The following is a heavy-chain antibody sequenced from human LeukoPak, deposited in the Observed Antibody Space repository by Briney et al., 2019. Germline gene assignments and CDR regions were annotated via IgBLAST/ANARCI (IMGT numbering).Heavy chain of an antibody. CDR3: ARGGVLYYDSSGYYYDY. V-gene: IGHV1-2*04. D-gene: IGHD3-22*01. J-gene: IGHJ4*02. CDR2: INPNSGGT. Sequence: ASVKVSCKASGYTFTGYYMHWGRQAPGQGLEWVGWINPNSGGTNYAQKFQGWVTMTRDTSISTAYMELSRLRSDDTAVYYCARGGVLYYDSSGYYYDYWGQGTLVTVSS. CDR1: GYTFTGYY.